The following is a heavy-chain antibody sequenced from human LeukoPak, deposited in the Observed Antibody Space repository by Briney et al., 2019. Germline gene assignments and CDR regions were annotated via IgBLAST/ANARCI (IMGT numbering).Heavy chain of an antibody. V-gene: IGHV3-23*01. CDR2: ISGSGGST. CDR1: GFTFSSYA. Sequence: GGSLRLSCAASGFTFSSYAMNWVRQAPGKGLQWVSTISGSGGSTYYADSVKGRFTISRDTSKNTLFLQMNSLRAEDTAVYYCATGSYGFCCWGQGTLVTVSS. D-gene: IGHD5-18*01. J-gene: IGHJ4*02. CDR3: ATGSYGFCC.